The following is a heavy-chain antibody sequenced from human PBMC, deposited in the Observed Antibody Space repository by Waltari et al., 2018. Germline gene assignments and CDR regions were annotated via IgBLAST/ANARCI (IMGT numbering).Heavy chain of an antibody. CDR1: GISLTAYN. CDR3: ARDWGSGYVYELDY. CDR2: ITTSGTNI. J-gene: IGHJ4*02. D-gene: IGHD3-22*01. Sequence: EGRLVESGGGMVKPGGALRLSCDAHGISLTAYNMNWVRQAPGKGLEWVSSITTSGTNIYYADSVKGRFTISRDNTKNSLYLQMNSLRAEDTAVYYCARDWGSGYVYELDYWGQGTLVTVSS. V-gene: IGHV3-21*01.